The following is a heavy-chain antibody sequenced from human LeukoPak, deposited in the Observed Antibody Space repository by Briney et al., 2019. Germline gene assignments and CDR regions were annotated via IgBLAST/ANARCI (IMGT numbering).Heavy chain of an antibody. Sequence: GGSLRLSCAASGFTFSSYSMNWVRQARGKGLEWVSSISSSSSYIYYADSVKGRFTISRDNAKNSLYLQMNSLRAEDTAVYYCARDRPNYDFWSGQILSEAVDYWGQGTLVTVSS. V-gene: IGHV3-21*01. CDR2: ISSSSSYI. CDR3: ARDRPNYDFWSGQILSEAVDY. D-gene: IGHD3-3*01. CDR1: GFTFSSYS. J-gene: IGHJ4*02.